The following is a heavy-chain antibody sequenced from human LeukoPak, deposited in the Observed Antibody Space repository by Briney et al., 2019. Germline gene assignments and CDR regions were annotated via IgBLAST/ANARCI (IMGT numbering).Heavy chain of an antibody. Sequence: SGTLSLTCAVSGGSISISSSNWWSWVRQPPGKGLEWIGEIFHSGSTNYNPSLKSRVTISVDKSKNKFSLKLSSLTAADTAVYYCARDLHGGNSFTSDWYFDLWGRGTLVTVSS. CDR2: IFHSGST. CDR1: GGSISISSSNW. V-gene: IGHV4-4*02. D-gene: IGHD4-23*01. CDR3: ARDLHGGNSFTSDWYFDL. J-gene: IGHJ2*01.